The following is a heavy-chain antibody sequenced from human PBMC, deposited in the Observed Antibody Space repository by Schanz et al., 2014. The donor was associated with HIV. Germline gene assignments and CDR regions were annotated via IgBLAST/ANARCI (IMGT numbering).Heavy chain of an antibody. CDR1: GFTFMSHT. CDR2: ISDRSDYL. D-gene: IGHD3-22*01. J-gene: IGHJ3*02. V-gene: IGHV3-21*02. Sequence: EVQLVESGGGLVKPGGSLRLSCAASGFTFMSHTMNWVRQAPGKGLEWVSSISDRSDYLHYADSVKGRFTISRDNAKASVYLQMNSLRDEDTAVYYCAREDHYDDGTYYQGAFDIWGQGTMVTVSS. CDR3: AREDHYDDGTYYQGAFDI.